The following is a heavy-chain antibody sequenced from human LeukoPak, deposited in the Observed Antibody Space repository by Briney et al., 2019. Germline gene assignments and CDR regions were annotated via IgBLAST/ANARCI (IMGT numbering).Heavy chain of an antibody. D-gene: IGHD3-22*01. CDR1: GFTFSSYG. V-gene: IGHV3-23*01. Sequence: GGTLRLSCAASGFTFSSYGMSWVRQAPGKGLEWVSAISGSGGSTYYADSVKGRFTISRDNSKSTLYLQMNSLRAEDTAVYYCAKSRITMIVVVITQTKNFDYWGQGTLVTVSS. CDR3: AKSRITMIVVVITQTKNFDY. J-gene: IGHJ4*02. CDR2: ISGSGGST.